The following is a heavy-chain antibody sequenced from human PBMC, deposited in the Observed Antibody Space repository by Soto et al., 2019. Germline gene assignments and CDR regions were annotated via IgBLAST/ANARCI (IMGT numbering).Heavy chain of an antibody. CDR3: ARVYGVFGELESVNYYMDV. CDR1: GFTFSSYW. CDR2: IKQDGSEK. D-gene: IGHD3-10*02. J-gene: IGHJ6*03. V-gene: IGHV3-7*01. Sequence: EVQLVESGGGLVQPGGSLRLSCAASGFTFSSYWMSWVRQAPGKGLEWVANIKQDGSEKYYVDSVKGRFTISRDNAKNSLYLQMNSLRAEDTAVYYCARVYGVFGELESVNYYMDVWGKGTTVTVSS.